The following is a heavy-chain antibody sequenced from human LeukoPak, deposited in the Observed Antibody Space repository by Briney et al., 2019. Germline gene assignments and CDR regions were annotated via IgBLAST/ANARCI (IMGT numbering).Heavy chain of an antibody. CDR3: ARDSPGYLAYDS. D-gene: IGHD1-1*01. V-gene: IGHV3-7*04. Sequence: GGSLRLSCAASGFTFSTYWMTWVRQAPGKGPEWVANIKEDGSATYYVDSVKSRFTISGDNAKKSLYLQMNSLRAEDTAVYYCARDSPGYLAYDSWGQGTLVTVSS. J-gene: IGHJ4*02. CDR2: IKEDGSAT. CDR1: GFTFSTYW.